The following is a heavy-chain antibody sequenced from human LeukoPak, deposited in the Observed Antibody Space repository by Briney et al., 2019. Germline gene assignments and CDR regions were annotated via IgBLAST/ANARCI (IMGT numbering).Heavy chain of an antibody. V-gene: IGHV1-2*02. D-gene: IGHD6-19*01. J-gene: IGHJ4*02. Sequence: ASVKVSCKASGYTFTGYYMHWVRQAPGQGLEWMGWINPNSGGTNYAQKFQGRVTMTRDTSISTAYMELSRLRSDDTAVYYCARDSSYSSVSRASDYWGQGTLVTVSS. CDR2: INPNSGGT. CDR1: GYTFTGYY. CDR3: ARDSSYSSVSRASDY.